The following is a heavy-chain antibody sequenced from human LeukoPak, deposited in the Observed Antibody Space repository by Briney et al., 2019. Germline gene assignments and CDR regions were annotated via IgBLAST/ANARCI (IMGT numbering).Heavy chain of an antibody. CDR3: AVATIRDYFDY. V-gene: IGHV3-48*03. CDR2: ISSSGSTI. Sequence: GGSLRLSCAASGFTFSSYEMNWVRQAPGKGLEWVSYISSSGSTIYYADSVKGRFTISRDNAKNSLYLQMNSLRAEDTAVYYCAVATIRDYFDYWGQGTLVTVSS. D-gene: IGHD5-24*01. CDR1: GFTFSSYE. J-gene: IGHJ4*02.